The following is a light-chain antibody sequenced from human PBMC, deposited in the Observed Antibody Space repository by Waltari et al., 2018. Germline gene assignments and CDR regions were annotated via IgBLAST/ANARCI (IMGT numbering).Light chain of an antibody. CDR2: WAS. CDR1: QSVFYSSNNKNY. J-gene: IGKJ4*01. V-gene: IGKV4-1*01. CDR3: QQYYSTPLT. Sequence: DIVMTQSPDSLAVSLGERATINCKSSQSVFYSSNNKNYLACYQQKPGQPPKLLIYWASTRESGVPDRFSGSGSGTDFTLTISSLQAADVAVYYCQQYYSTPLTFGGGTKVEIK.